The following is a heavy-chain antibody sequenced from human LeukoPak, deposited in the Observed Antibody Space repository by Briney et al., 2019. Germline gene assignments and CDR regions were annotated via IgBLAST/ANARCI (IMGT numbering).Heavy chain of an antibody. CDR3: ARHRSGWLQSSFDY. CDR2: IYYSGSS. Sequence: PSDTLSLTCTVSGGSISSSSSYWRWVPQPPGKGLEWIGSIYYSGSSFDSPALKSRVTISVDTSKNHFSLKLSSVTAADTAVYYCARHRSGWLQSSFDYWGQGTLVTVSS. D-gene: IGHD5-24*01. V-gene: IGHV4-39*01. CDR1: GGSISSSSSY. J-gene: IGHJ4*02.